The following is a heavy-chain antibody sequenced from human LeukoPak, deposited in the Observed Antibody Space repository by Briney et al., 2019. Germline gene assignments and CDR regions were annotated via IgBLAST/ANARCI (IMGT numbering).Heavy chain of an antibody. D-gene: IGHD2-15*01. CDR1: GGSFSNYF. CDR2: ISYTGST. CDR3: ARGRLGGGY. V-gene: IGHV4-59*01. J-gene: IGHJ4*02. Sequence: SETLSLTCTVSGGSFSNYFWSWTRQPPGKGLEWIGSISYTGSTNYNPSLKSRVTLSVDTSKNQFSRSGNSGTGAHTAVYNCARGRLGGGYWGQGTLVTVSS.